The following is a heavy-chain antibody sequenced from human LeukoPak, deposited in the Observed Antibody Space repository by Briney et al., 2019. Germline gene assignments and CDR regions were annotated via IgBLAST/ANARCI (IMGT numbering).Heavy chain of an antibody. CDR2: IYTSGST. V-gene: IGHV4-4*07. D-gene: IGHD6-19*01. Sequence: SETLSLTCTVSGGSISSYYWSWIWQPAGKGLEWIGRIYTSGSTNYNPSLKSRVTMSVDTSKNQFSLKLSSVTAADTAVYYCASHSRTTGYSSGWYPFDYWGQGTLVTVSS. CDR1: GGSISSYY. J-gene: IGHJ4*02. CDR3: ASHSRTTGYSSGWYPFDY.